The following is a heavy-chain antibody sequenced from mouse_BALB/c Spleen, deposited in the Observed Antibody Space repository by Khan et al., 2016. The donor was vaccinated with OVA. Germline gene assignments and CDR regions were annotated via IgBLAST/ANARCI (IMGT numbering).Heavy chain of an antibody. D-gene: IGHD4-1*01. J-gene: IGHJ2*01. CDR2: IDPANDNS. Sequence: EVKLQESGAELVKPGASVKLSCTASGFNIKDTHMHWVKQRPEQGLEWIGRIDPANDNSKYDPRFQGKATITADTSSNTAYLHLSSLTSEDTAFYYCAPAGTGDYFDYWGQGTTLTVSS. V-gene: IGHV14-3*02. CDR3: APAGTGDYFDY. CDR1: GFNIKDTH.